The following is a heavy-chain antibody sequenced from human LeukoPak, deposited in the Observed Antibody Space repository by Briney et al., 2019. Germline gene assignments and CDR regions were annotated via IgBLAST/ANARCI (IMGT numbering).Heavy chain of an antibody. J-gene: IGHJ4*02. D-gene: IGHD3-22*01. CDR2: ISYDGSNK. Sequence: GGSLRLSCAASGFTFSSYAMHWVRQAPGKGLEWVAVISYDGSNKYYADSVKGRFTISRDNSKNTLYLQMNSLRAEDTAVYYCARGPRAVDYYDSSGYHLGGYWGQGTLVTVSS. V-gene: IGHV3-30-3*01. CDR1: GFTFSSYA. CDR3: ARGPRAVDYYDSSGYHLGGY.